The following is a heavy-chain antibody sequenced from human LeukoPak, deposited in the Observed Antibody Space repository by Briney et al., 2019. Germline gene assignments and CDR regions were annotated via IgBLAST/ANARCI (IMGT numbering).Heavy chain of an antibody. CDR1: GFTFSSYW. D-gene: IGHD3-3*01. J-gene: IGHJ4*02. CDR2: INNDGSST. Sequence: GRSLRLSCAASGFTFSSYWMNWVRQAPGKGLVWLSHINNDGSSTYYADSVKGRFTISRDNSKNTLYLQMNSLRAEDTAVYYCAKKNGVVRANYFDYWGQGTLVTVSS. CDR3: AKKNGVVRANYFDY. V-gene: IGHV3-74*01.